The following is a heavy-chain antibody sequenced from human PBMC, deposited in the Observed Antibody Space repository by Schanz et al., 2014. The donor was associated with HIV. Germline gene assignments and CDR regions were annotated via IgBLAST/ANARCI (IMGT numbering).Heavy chain of an antibody. CDR3: AKPEYDSRGNSQSHFDS. V-gene: IGHV3-23*01. CDR2: LSGSGDRT. Sequence: EVQMLESGGGSVQPGRSLRLSCTASGFTFGDHPMSWVRQAPGKGLEWLSTLSGSGDRTYYADSVNGRFTISRDNSKNTLYLQMTTLRTEDTAVYYCAKPEYDSRGNSQSHFDSWGQGTLVTVSS. D-gene: IGHD3-22*01. CDR1: GFTFGDHP. J-gene: IGHJ4*02.